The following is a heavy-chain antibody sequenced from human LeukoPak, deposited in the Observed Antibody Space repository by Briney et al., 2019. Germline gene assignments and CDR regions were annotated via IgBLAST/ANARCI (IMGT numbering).Heavy chain of an antibody. J-gene: IGHJ6*02. V-gene: IGHV4-39*01. CDR2: IYYSTST. Sequence: SETLSLTCTVSGGSITSSIDYWGWVRQPPGKGLEWIATIYYSTSTQYNPSLKSRVTMSVDTSKNQFSLKLSSTTAADTAVYYCARHQCSGTRCYNFYFYGMDVWGQGTTVTVSS. CDR1: GGSITSSIDY. D-gene: IGHD2-2*02. CDR3: ARHQCSGTRCYNFYFYGMDV.